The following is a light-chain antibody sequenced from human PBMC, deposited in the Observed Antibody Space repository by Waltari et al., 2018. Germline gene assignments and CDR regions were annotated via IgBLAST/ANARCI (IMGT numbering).Light chain of an antibody. CDR1: QSVRRS. CDR2: DTS. V-gene: IGKV3-20*01. J-gene: IGKJ1*01. CDR3: QEYVNLPAT. Sequence: EIVLTQSPGTLSLSPGDRVTLSCRASQSVRRSLTWYQQKPGQAPRLLIYDTSTRATGIPDRFSGSGSGTDFSLTISRLEPEDFAVYYCQEYVNLPATFGQGTKVEIK.